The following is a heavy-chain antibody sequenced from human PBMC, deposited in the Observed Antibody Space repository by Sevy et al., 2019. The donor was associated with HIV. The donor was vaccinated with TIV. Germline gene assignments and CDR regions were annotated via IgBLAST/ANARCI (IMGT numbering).Heavy chain of an antibody. CDR1: GKNLNDLP. D-gene: IGHD3-16*01. CDR3: ATTREYYEDNSGYLDY. Sequence: ASVKVSCKVSGKNLNDLPMHWVRQAPGKGLEWMGRFDPEDGERIYAQKFQGRVTMTEDTSRDTAYMELNSLRSEDTAMYYCATTREYYEDNSGYLDYWCQGILVTVSS. V-gene: IGHV1-24*01. CDR2: FDPEDGER. J-gene: IGHJ4*02.